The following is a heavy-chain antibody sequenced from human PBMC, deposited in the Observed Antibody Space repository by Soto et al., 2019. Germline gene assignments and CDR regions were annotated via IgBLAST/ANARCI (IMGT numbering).Heavy chain of an antibody. D-gene: IGHD1-1*01. J-gene: IGHJ4*02. CDR2: ISAHNGNT. Sequence: QVHLVQSGAEVKKPGASVKVSCKASGYTFTSYGITWVRQAPGQGLEWMGWISAHNGNTDYAQKLQGRVIVTGDTSTSPAYMELRSLISDDTAVYYCARGRYGDYWGQGALVTVSS. CDR3: ARGRYGDY. CDR1: GYTFTSYG. V-gene: IGHV1-18*01.